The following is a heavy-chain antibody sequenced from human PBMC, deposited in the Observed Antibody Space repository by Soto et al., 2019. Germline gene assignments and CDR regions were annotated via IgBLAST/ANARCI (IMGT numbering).Heavy chain of an antibody. J-gene: IGHJ5*02. D-gene: IGHD5-12*01. CDR3: ARARGYSFGIPRNWFDP. Sequence: QEQLVQSGAEVKEPGASVKISCKAHGYTFTTSYVNWVRQAPGQGLEWMGIILPSSGTTSYAQNFQGRSNMTRDTSTSTVYMELSSLRIEDPAVYYCARARGYSFGIPRNWFDPCGQGTRVTVSS. CDR2: ILPSSGTT. V-gene: IGHV1-46*01. CDR1: GYTFTTSY.